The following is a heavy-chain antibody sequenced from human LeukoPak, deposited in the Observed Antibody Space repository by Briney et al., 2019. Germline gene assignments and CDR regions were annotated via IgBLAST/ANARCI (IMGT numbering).Heavy chain of an antibody. V-gene: IGHV3-7*01. J-gene: IGHJ4*02. D-gene: IGHD3-10*01. CDR2: IKEDGSAQ. Sequence: GGSLRLSCVASGFTFSRDWMSWVRQAPGKGLEWVANIKEDGSAQYYADCVKGRFTISRDNTKNSLYLQMKSLTAEDTAMYYCAKDRDCYHNWGQQGLVTISS. CDR1: GFTFSRDW. CDR3: AKDRDCYHN.